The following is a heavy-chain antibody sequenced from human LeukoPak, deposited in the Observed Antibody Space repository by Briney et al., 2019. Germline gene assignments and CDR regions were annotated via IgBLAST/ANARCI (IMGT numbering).Heavy chain of an antibody. V-gene: IGHV3-23*01. CDR1: GFTFSDFA. Sequence: GGSLRLCCAASGFTFSDFAMSWVRQAQGKGLEWVSSIGAADTYYADSVKGRFTISRDNSKNTLYLQLNSLRADDTAVYYCAKNWGPFDMRGQGTMVTVSS. CDR2: IGAADT. D-gene: IGHD3-16*01. CDR3: AKNWGPFDM. J-gene: IGHJ3*02.